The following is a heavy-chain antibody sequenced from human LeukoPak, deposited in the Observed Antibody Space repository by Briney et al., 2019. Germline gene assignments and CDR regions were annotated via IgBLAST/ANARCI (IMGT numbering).Heavy chain of an antibody. CDR1: GGTFSSYA. V-gene: IGHV1-69*06. D-gene: IGHD6-19*01. CDR3: ASAVAGSVMDY. CDR2: IIPIFGTA. Sequence: ASVKVSCKASGGTFSSYAISWVRQAPGQGLEWMGGIIPIFGTANYAQKFQGRVTITADKSTSTAYMEPSSLRSEDTAVYYCASAVAGSVMDYWGQGTLVTVSS. J-gene: IGHJ4*02.